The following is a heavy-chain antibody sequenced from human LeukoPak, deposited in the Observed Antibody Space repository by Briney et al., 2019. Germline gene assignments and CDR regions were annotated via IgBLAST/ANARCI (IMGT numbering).Heavy chain of an antibody. CDR3: ARSEWELLFDY. V-gene: IGHV1-46*01. CDR1: GYTFTSYY. CDR2: IKPSGGST. J-gene: IGHJ4*02. D-gene: IGHD1-26*01. Sequence: VKVSCKASGYTFTSYYMHWVRQAPGQGLEWMGIIKPSGGSTSYAQKFQGRVTMTRDTSTSTVYMELSSLRSEDTAVYYCARSEWELLFDYWGQGTLVTVSS.